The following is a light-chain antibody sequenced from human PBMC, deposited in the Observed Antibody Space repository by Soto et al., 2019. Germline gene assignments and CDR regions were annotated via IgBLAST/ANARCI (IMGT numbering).Light chain of an antibody. CDR3: QSYDSSLSAVV. CDR1: SSNIGAGYD. Sequence: QSVLTQPPSVSGAPGQRVTISCTGSSSNIGAGYDVKWYQQLPGTAPKLLIHGNSNRPSGVPDRFSGSKSGTSASLAITGLQAKDEADYYCQSYDSSLSAVVFGGGTKLTVL. CDR2: GNS. J-gene: IGLJ2*01. V-gene: IGLV1-40*01.